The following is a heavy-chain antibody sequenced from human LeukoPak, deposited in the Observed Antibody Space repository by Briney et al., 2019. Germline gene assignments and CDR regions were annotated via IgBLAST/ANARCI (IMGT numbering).Heavy chain of an antibody. D-gene: IGHD6-13*01. J-gene: IGHJ2*01. CDR3: ARDFYSSSFGFDL. Sequence: PSQTLSLTCTVSGGSISSGDYYWSWIRQPPGKGLEWIGYIYYSGSTYYNPSLKSRLTMSVDTSKNQFSLKLSSVTAADTAVYYCARDFYSSSFGFDLWGRGTLVTVSS. V-gene: IGHV4-30-4*01. CDR1: GGSISSGDYY. CDR2: IYYSGST.